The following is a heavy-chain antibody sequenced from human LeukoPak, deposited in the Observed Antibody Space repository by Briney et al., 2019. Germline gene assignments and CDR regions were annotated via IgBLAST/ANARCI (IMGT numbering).Heavy chain of an antibody. D-gene: IGHD1-14*01. J-gene: IGHJ5*02. CDR3: ARDKAYNSFDL. Sequence: GGSLRLSCAASGFTFRTSWMTWVRQAPGKGLEWVANIKEDGSAKNYVDFVKGRFTISRDNAKNALYLQMNSLRVEDTAVYYCARDKAYNSFDLWGQGTLVTVSS. V-gene: IGHV3-7*01. CDR1: GFTFRTSW. CDR2: IKEDGSAK.